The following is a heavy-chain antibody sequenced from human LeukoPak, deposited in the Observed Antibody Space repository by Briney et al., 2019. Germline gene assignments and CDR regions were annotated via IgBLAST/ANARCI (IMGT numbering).Heavy chain of an antibody. Sequence: QAGGSLRLSCAASGFTVSSNYMSWVRQTPGKGLEWVSIIYYDGSTYYADSVKGRFTISRDNSKNTMYLQMNSLRAEDTAVYYCARPLRINCGTDVWGQGTTVTVSS. D-gene: IGHD3-3*01. CDR2: IYYDGST. CDR3: ARPLRINCGTDV. CDR1: GFTVSSNY. V-gene: IGHV3-53*01. J-gene: IGHJ6*02.